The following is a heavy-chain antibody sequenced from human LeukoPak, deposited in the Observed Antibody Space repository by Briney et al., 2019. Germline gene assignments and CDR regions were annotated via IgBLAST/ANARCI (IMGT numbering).Heavy chain of an antibody. V-gene: IGHV3-30*18. D-gene: IGHD3-10*01. CDR1: GFTFSSYG. CDR2: ISYDGSNK. Sequence: GGYLRLSCAASGFTFSSYGMHWVRQAPGKGLEWVAVISYDGSNKYYADSVKGRFTISRDNSKNTLYLQMNSLRAEDTAVYYCANGYYYGSGSYFDYWGQGTLVTVSS. J-gene: IGHJ4*02. CDR3: ANGYYYGSGSYFDY.